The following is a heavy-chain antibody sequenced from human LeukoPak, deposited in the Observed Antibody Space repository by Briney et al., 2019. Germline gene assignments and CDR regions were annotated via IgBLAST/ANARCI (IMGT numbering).Heavy chain of an antibody. V-gene: IGHV3-30-3*01. D-gene: IGHD3-9*01. J-gene: IGHJ4*02. CDR3: AKELERYFDW. CDR2: ISYDGSDK. CDR1: GFTFSSYA. Sequence: GGSLRLSCAASGFTFSSYAMHWVRQAPGKGLEWVTVISYDGSDKYYANSVKGRFTIFRDNSKNALYLQMNSLRAEDTAVYYCAKELERYFDWWGQGTLVTVSS.